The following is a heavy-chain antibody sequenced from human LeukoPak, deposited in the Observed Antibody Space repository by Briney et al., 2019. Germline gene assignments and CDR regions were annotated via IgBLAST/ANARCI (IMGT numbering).Heavy chain of an antibody. J-gene: IGHJ3*02. CDR2: IYHSGST. CDR3: ARDFREYASSYSGSYPADAFDI. V-gene: IGHV4-4*02. D-gene: IGHD1-26*01. Sequence: PSETLSLTCAVSGGSISSSNWWSWVRQPPGKGLEWIGEIYHSGSTNYNPSLKSRVTISVDKSKNQFSLKLSSVTAADTAVYYCARDFREYASSYSGSYPADAFDIWGQGTMVTVSS. CDR1: GGSISSSNW.